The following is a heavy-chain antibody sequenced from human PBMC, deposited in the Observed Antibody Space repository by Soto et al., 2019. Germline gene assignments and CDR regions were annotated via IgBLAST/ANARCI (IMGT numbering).Heavy chain of an antibody. J-gene: IGHJ4*02. CDR3: TSGNFGIDY. Sequence: EVQLVESGGGLVQPGGSLKLSCAASGFTFSGSAMHWVRQASGKGLEWVGRIRSKANSYATAYAASVKGRFTISRDDSKNTAYLQMNSLKTEDTAVYYCTSGNFGIDYWGQGTLVTVSS. CDR2: IRSKANSYAT. V-gene: IGHV3-73*02. D-gene: IGHD3-16*01. CDR1: GFTFSGSA.